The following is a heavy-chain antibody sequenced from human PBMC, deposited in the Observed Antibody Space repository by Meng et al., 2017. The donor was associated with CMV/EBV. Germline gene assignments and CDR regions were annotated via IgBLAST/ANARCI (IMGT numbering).Heavy chain of an antibody. CDR3: AKVVGATINYHYYGMDV. J-gene: IGHJ6*02. V-gene: IGHV3-30*02. CDR1: GFTFSDYG. Sequence: GGSLRLSCVASGFTFSDYGMHWVRQAPGKGLEWVTFIHYDTRSIDYADSVKGRFTISRDDSKNTLYLQMNSLRPEDTAMYYCAKVVGATINYHYYGMDVWGQGTTVTVSS. CDR2: IHYDTRSI. D-gene: IGHD1-26*01.